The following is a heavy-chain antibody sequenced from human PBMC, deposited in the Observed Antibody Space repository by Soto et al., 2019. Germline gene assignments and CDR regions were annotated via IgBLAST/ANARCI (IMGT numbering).Heavy chain of an antibody. CDR2: IIPVFGTA. CDR3: ARGDATKIVVTTYYSLDV. CDR1: GGSLRNYG. Sequence: QVQLLQSGAEVKKPGSSVKVSCKASGGSLRNYGISWVRQAPGQGLEWMGGIIPVFGTANYAQKFQCRVTITADESTNIVYMDVTSLRVEETAVYYCARGDATKIVVTTYYSLDVWGQGTTVTVSS. J-gene: IGHJ6*03. V-gene: IGHV1-69*12. D-gene: IGHD4-17*01.